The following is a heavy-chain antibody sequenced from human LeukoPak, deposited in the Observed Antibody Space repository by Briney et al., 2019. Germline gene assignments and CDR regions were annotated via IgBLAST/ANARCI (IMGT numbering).Heavy chain of an antibody. CDR1: GGSFSGYY. CDR3: ARGRPPYDYYDSSGYYYPLYYFDY. D-gene: IGHD3-22*01. Sequence: SETLSLTCAVYGGSFSGYYWSWIRQPPGKGLEWIGEINHSGSTNYNPSLKSRVTISVDTSKNQFSLKLSSVTAADTAVYYCARGRPPYDYYDSSGYYYPLYYFDYWGQGTLVTVSS. CDR2: INHSGST. J-gene: IGHJ4*02. V-gene: IGHV4-34*01.